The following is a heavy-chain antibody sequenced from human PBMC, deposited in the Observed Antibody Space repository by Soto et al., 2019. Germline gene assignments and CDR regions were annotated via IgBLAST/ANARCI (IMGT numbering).Heavy chain of an antibody. V-gene: IGHV4-59*11. CDR3: ARVGSSGWSPDY. D-gene: IGHD6-19*01. Sequence: PSDSLRITGTVAGSANSGHYWIWIRQSPGKGLEWIGHIFYSGSTNYNPSLKSRVTLSADTSKNQFSLRLSSVTAADTAVYYCARVGSSGWSPDYGGQGILVTVSS. CDR1: GSANSGHY. CDR2: IFYSGST. J-gene: IGHJ4*02.